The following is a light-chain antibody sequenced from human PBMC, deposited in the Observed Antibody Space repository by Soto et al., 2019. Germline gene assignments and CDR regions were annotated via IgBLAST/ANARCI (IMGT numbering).Light chain of an antibody. J-gene: IGLJ2*01. Sequence: QSALTQPPSVSGSLGQSGTSACTGTSRDVGSYNRVSWYQQPPGTAPKLMIYEVSNRPSGVPDRFSGSKSGNTASLTISGLQPEDEADYYCSSYTSSSTPVVFGGGTQLTVL. V-gene: IGLV2-18*02. CDR2: EVS. CDR3: SSYTSSSTPVV. CDR1: SRDVGSYNR.